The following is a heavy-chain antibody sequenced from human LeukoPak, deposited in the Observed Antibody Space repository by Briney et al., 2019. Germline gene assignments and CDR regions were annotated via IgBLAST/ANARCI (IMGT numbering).Heavy chain of an antibody. J-gene: IGHJ3*02. CDR3: ARARVVVTAILHDAFDI. CDR1: GGSISSGSYY. D-gene: IGHD2-21*02. V-gene: IGHV4-61*02. CDR2: IYTSGST. Sequence: SQTLSLTCTVSGGSISSGSYYWRWIRQPAGKGLEWIGRIYTSGSTNYNHSLKSRVTISVDTSKNQFSLKLSSVTAADTAVYYCARARVVVTAILHDAFDIWGQGTMVTVSS.